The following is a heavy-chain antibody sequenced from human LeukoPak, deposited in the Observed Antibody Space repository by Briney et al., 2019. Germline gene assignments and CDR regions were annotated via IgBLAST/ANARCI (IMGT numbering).Heavy chain of an antibody. CDR2: AYYSGTT. CDR1: GGSISSYY. V-gene: IGHV4-59*01. D-gene: IGHD6-13*01. CDR3: ARNVYSGSFYFDS. J-gene: IGHJ4*02. Sequence: SETLSLTCTVCGGSISSYYWSWIRQPPGKGLEWIGYAYYSGTTNYNPSLKSRVTISVDTSKNQFSLKLNSVTAADTAAYYCARNVYSGSFYFDSWGQGTLVTVSS.